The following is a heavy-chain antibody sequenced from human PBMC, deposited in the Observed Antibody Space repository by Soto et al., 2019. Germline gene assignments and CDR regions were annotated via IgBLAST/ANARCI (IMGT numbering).Heavy chain of an antibody. J-gene: IGHJ4*02. CDR1: GGTFNTNAYT. D-gene: IGHD2-15*01. Sequence: QVQLVQSGAEVKKPGSSVKVSCKASGGTFNTNAYTISWVRQAPGQGLEWMGGILPSFRTTNYAQRFQGRVTTTADDSTSTSYMELSALTFEATAGYYCAGVSQDSWGQGTLVTVSS. V-gene: IGHV1-69*12. CDR3: AGVSQDS. CDR2: ILPSFRTT.